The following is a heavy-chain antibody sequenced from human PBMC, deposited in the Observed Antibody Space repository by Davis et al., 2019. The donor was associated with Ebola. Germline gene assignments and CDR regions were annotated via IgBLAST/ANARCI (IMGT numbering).Heavy chain of an antibody. CDR2: INPNDGRT. Sequence: AASVKVSCKASGYTFTNYYMHWVRQAPGQGLEWMGMINPNDGRTIYAQKFQGRVTMTTDTSTSTTYMELRSLRSDDTAVYYCARDAEVGKNAFDIWGQGTMVTVSS. CDR3: ARDAEVGKNAFDI. J-gene: IGHJ3*02. D-gene: IGHD1-26*01. V-gene: IGHV1-46*01. CDR1: GYTFTNYY.